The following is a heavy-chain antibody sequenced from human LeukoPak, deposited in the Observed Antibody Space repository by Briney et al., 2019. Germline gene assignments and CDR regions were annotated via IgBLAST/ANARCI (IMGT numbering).Heavy chain of an antibody. CDR3: ARWGNNKILDH. CDR1: GFTFSSHG. V-gene: IGHV3-33*01. D-gene: IGHD7-27*01. J-gene: IGHJ4*02. CDR2: IWYDGSEK. Sequence: GGSLRLSCVASGFTFSSHGMHWVRQAPGKGLEWVAVIWYDGSEKYYADSVKGRFIISRDNSKNMLYLQMNSLRADDTAVYYCARWGNNKILDHWGQGTLVTVSS.